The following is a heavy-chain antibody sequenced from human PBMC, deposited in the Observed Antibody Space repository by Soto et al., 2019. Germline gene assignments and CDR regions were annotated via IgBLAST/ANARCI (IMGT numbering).Heavy chain of an antibody. CDR1: GDTFRRYT. V-gene: IGHV1-69*12. J-gene: IGHJ5*02. Sequence: QVHLAQSGAEVKKPGSSVKVSCEASGDTFRRYTIAWVRQAPGQGLEWMGGIIPIFGIVTYAQKFHGRVTITAAESTRTTDMDLSSLPSEDTAVYYCATGKSDACGDYSWFDPWCQGTLVAVS. CDR2: IIPIFGIV. D-gene: IGHD4-17*01. CDR3: ATGKSDACGDYSWFDP.